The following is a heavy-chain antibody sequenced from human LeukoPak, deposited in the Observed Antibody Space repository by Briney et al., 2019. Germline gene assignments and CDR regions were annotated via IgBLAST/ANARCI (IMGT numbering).Heavy chain of an antibody. CDR2: THRSGDT. CDR1: GVSISSDNW. V-gene: IGHV4/OR15-8*02. D-gene: IGHD3-10*01. J-gene: IGHJ4*02. Sequence: SETLSLTCAVYGVSISSDNWWTWVRQPPGRGLEWIGETHRSGDTKYNPSLNGRVTISMDNSKNQLSLNLISVTAADTAIYFCATRHHSRTYMVPLDSWGQGTLVTVSS. CDR3: ATRHHSRTYMVPLDS.